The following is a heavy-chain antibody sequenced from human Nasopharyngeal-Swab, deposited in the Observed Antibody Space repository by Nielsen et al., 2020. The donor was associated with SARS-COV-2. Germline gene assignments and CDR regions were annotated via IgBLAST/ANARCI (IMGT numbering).Heavy chain of an antibody. CDR3: AREGYNWNSGSPYGMDV. CDR2: IKQDGSEK. D-gene: IGHD1-7*01. Sequence: CAASGLVFSIYGMSWVRQAPGKGLEWVANIKQDGSEKYYVDSVKGRFTISRDNAKNSLYLQMNSLRAEDTAVYYCAREGYNWNSGSPYGMDVWGQGTTVTVSS. V-gene: IGHV3-7*03. CDR1: GLVFSIYG. J-gene: IGHJ6*02.